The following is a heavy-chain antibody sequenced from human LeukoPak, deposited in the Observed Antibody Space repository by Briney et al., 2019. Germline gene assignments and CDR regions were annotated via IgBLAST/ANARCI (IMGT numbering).Heavy chain of an antibody. CDR3: ARGRGGGYIVDY. J-gene: IGHJ4*02. CDR2: IYHSGST. CDR1: GGSVSSGSYY. D-gene: IGHD5-12*01. V-gene: IGHV4-61*01. Sequence: PSETLSLTCTVSGGSVSSGSYYWSWIRQPPGKGLEWIGEIYHSGSTNYNPSLKSRVTISVDKSKNQFSLKLSSVTAADTAVYYCARGRGGGYIVDYWGQGTLVTVSS.